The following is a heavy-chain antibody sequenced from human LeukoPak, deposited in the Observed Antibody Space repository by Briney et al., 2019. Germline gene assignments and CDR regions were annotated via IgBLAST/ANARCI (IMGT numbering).Heavy chain of an antibody. Sequence: GASVKVSCKASGGTFSSYAISWVRQAPGQGLEWMGGIIPIFGTANYAQKFQGRVTITADESTSTAYMELSSLRSEDTAVYYCARGPFDSLLRLDYWGQGTLVTASS. CDR1: GGTFSSYA. D-gene: IGHD2-21*01. CDR2: IIPIFGTA. CDR3: ARGPFDSLLRLDY. J-gene: IGHJ4*02. V-gene: IGHV1-69*13.